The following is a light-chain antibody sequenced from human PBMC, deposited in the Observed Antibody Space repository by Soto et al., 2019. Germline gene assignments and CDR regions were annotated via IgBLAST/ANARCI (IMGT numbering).Light chain of an antibody. CDR2: KAS. Sequence: DIQMTQSPSTLSASVGDRVTITCRASQSINRWLAWYQQKPGKAPKLLLYKASTLESGVPSRFSGGGIGTEFSLSISSLQPDDFATYYCQQYSTYPYIFGQGTKVESK. CDR1: QSINRW. CDR3: QQYSTYPYI. V-gene: IGKV1-5*03. J-gene: IGKJ2*01.